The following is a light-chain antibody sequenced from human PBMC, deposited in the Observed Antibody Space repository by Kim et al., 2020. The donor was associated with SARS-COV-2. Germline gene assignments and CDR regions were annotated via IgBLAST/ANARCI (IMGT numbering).Light chain of an antibody. Sequence: SVSPGQTARITLSADTLGDKHVWWDQQKPGQSPVLVIFQDTKRPSGIPERFSGSNAGNTATLTISGTQSMDEAAYYCQAWDSSSVVFGGGTQLTVL. CDR3: QAWDSSSVV. CDR1: TLGDKH. V-gene: IGLV3-1*01. J-gene: IGLJ2*01. CDR2: QDT.